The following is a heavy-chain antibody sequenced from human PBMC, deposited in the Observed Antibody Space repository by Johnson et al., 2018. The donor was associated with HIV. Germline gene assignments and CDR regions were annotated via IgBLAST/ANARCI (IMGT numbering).Heavy chain of an antibody. J-gene: IGHJ3*02. Sequence: QVQLVESGGGVVQPGRSLRLSCAASGFTFSSYAMHWVRQAPGKGLEWVAVISYDGSNKYYADYVKGRFTISRDNSKNTLYLQMNSLRAEDTAVYYCAKCRGLGARGAFDIWGQGTMVTVSS. CDR1: GFTFSSYA. CDR2: ISYDGSNK. CDR3: AKCRGLGARGAFDI. D-gene: IGHD5-12*01. V-gene: IGHV3-30-3*02.